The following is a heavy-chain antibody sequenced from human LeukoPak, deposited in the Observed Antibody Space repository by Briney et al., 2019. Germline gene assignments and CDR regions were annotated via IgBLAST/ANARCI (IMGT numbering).Heavy chain of an antibody. CDR1: GGSISSYY. CDR2: IYYSGST. V-gene: IGHV4-59*01. J-gene: IGHJ6*02. D-gene: IGHD1-1*01. CDR3: ARGTGTTTYGMDV. Sequence: SETLSLTCTVSGGSISSYYWSWIRQPPGKGLEWIGYIYYSGSTNYNPSLKSRVTISVDTSKNQFSLKLSSVTAADTAVYYCARGTGTTTYGMDVWGRGTTVTVSS.